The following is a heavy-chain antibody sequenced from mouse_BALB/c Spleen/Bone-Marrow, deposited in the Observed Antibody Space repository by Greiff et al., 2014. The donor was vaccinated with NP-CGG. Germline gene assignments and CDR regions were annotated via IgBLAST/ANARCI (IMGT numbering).Heavy chain of an antibody. CDR3: GRWAN. Sequence: VQLQQSGPELVKPGASVKISCKASGYSFTDYFMNWVKQSHGKSLEWIGRINPYNGVTFYNQNFKGKATLTVDKYSSTAHMELLSLTSEDSAVYYCGRWANWGQGTTLTVSS. J-gene: IGHJ2*01. CDR2: INPYNGVT. CDR1: GYSFTDYF. V-gene: IGHV1-37*01.